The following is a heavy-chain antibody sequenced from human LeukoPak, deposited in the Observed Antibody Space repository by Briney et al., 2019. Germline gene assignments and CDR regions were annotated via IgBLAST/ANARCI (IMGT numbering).Heavy chain of an antibody. CDR1: GGSFSGYY. V-gene: IGHV4-34*01. CDR3: ARDHIVHYGMDV. D-gene: IGHD5-12*01. Sequence: SETLSLTCAVYGGSFSGYYWSWIRQPPGKGLEWIGEINHSGSTNYNPSLKSRVTISVDMSKNQFSLKLSSVTAADTAVYYCARDHIVHYGMDVWGQGTTVTVSS. CDR2: INHSGST. J-gene: IGHJ6*02.